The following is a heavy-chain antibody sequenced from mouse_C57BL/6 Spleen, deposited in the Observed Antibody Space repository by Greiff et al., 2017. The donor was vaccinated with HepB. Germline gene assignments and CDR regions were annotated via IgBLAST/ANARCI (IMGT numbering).Heavy chain of an antibody. CDR1: GYAFSSSW. D-gene: IGHD1-1*01. V-gene: IGHV1-82*01. CDR3: ASPIDYGSSSYFDY. Sequence: QVQLQQSGPELVKPGASVKISCKASGYAFSSSWMNWVKQRPGKGLEWIGRIYPGDGDTNYNGKFKGKATLTADKSSSTAYMQLSSLTSEDSAVYFCASPIDYGSSSYFDYWGQGTTLTVSS. CDR2: IYPGDGDT. J-gene: IGHJ2*01.